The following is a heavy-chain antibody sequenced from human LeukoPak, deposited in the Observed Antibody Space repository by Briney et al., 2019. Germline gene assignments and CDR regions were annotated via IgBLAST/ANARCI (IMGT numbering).Heavy chain of an antibody. CDR3: AKDQRGYYQPIDY. CDR1: GFPFSIHA. D-gene: IGHD3-10*01. Sequence: QPGGSLRLSCAASGFPFSIHAMRWVRQAPGRGLECVSAISGSGSTSYYADSVKGRFTISRDNSKNTLYLQMTSLRAEDTAVYYCAKDQRGYYQPIDYWGQGILVTVSS. V-gene: IGHV3-23*01. J-gene: IGHJ4*02. CDR2: ISGSGSTS.